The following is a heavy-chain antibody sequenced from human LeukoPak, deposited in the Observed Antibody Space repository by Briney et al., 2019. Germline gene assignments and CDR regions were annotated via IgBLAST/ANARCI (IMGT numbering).Heavy chain of an antibody. Sequence: GGSLRLSCAGSGFTFGTYAIHWVRQAPGKGLEWVAVISYDGSNKYYADSVKGRFTISRDNSKNTLYLQMNSLRAEDTAPYYCARAKGGSYNSGYSLIDYWGQGTLVTVSS. V-gene: IGHV3-30-3*01. D-gene: IGHD3-22*01. CDR3: ARAKGGSYNSGYSLIDY. CDR1: GFTFGTYA. J-gene: IGHJ4*02. CDR2: ISYDGSNK.